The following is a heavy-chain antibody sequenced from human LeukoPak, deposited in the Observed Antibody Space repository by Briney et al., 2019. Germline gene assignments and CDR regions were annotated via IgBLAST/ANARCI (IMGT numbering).Heavy chain of an antibody. CDR2: ITNDGSST. J-gene: IGHJ4*02. D-gene: IGHD6-19*01. CDR3: ARDLKRSGRYNHPFDY. Sequence: GGSLRLSCAASGLTFSSHWMHWVRQAPGKGLVWVSRITNDGSSTTYADSVKGRFTISRDNAKNMLYLQVNSLRAEDTAVYYCARDLKRSGRYNHPFDYWGQGTLVTVSS. V-gene: IGHV3-74*01. CDR1: GLTFSSHW.